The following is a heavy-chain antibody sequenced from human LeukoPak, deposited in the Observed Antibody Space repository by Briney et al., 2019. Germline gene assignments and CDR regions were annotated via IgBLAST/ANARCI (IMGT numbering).Heavy chain of an antibody. CDR2: ISSSSSYI. CDR1: GFTFSSYS. D-gene: IGHD3-22*01. Sequence: GGSLRLSCAASGFTFSSYSMNWVRQAPGKGLEWVSSISSSSSYIYYADSVKGRFTISRDNAKNSLYLQMNSLRAEDTAVYYCAKSAYYYDSSGYYFDYWGQGTLVTVSS. V-gene: IGHV3-21*01. CDR3: AKSAYYYDSSGYYFDY. J-gene: IGHJ4*02.